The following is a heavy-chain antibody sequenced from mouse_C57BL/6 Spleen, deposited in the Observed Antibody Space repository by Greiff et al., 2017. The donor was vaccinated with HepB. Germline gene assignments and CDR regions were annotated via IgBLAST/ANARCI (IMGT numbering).Heavy chain of an antibody. CDR3: TRSLYGNSWFFGV. Sequence: EVQLQQSGPELVKPGASVKMSCKASGYTFIDYNIHWVKQSHGKSLEWIGYIDPNNGNTNSNQNFNDKATLTVNKSSSTAYMEFRSLTSEDSALYYSTRSLYGNSWFFGVWGTGTTVTVSS. D-gene: IGHD2-1*01. CDR1: GYTFIDYN. CDR2: IDPNNGNT. V-gene: IGHV1-22*01. J-gene: IGHJ1*03.